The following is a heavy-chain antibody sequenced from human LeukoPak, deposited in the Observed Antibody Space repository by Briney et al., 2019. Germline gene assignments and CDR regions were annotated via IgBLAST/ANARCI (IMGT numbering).Heavy chain of an antibody. V-gene: IGHV3-21*01. CDR1: GFLFSDFIDHT. CDR3: AREFSVVGNFDY. CDR2: ISSSSTSI. D-gene: IGHD2-21*01. J-gene: IGHJ4*02. Sequence: GGSPRLSCADSGFLFSDFIDHTMAWVRQAPGKGLEWVSYISSSSTSISYADSVRGRFSISRDNAQRSLYLHMNSLRDEDTAVYYCAREFSVVGNFDYWGQGTLVIVSS.